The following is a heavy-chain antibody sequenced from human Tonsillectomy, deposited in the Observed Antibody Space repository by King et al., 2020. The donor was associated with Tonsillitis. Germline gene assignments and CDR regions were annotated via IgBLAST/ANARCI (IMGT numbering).Heavy chain of an antibody. CDR2: IYPGDSDT. CDR3: ARHGVDY. CDR1: GYRFTYHW. D-gene: IGHD2-8*01. V-gene: IGHV5-51*01. Sequence: VQLVESGAEVKKPGESLKISCQVSGYRFTYHWIGWVRQMPGQGLEWLGMIYPGDSDTKYSPSFQGRVTISADTSINTAYLPWSSLKASDTAIYYCARHGVDYWGQGTLVTVSS. J-gene: IGHJ4*02.